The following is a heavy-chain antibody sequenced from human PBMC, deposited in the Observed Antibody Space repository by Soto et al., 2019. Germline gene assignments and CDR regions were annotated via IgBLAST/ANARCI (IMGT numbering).Heavy chain of an antibody. V-gene: IGHV4-59*08. J-gene: IGHJ6*03. D-gene: IGHD3-10*01. CDR2: IYYSGST. Sequence: PSETLSLTCTVSGGSISSYYWTWIRQPPGKGLEWIGYIYYSGSTNYNPSLKSRVTISVATSKTQFSLKLSSVTAADTAVYYCARLYGSYPYMDVWGKGTTVTVSS. CDR3: ARLYGSYPYMDV. CDR1: GGSISSYY.